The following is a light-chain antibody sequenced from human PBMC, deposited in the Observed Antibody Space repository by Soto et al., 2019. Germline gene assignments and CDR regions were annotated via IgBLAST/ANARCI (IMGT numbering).Light chain of an antibody. Sequence: EIVLTQSPGTLSLSPGERATLSCRASQSVSSSYLAWYQQKPGQAPRLLIYGASSRATGIPDRFSGSGSGTDFTLTISXLEPEDFAVYYCQQYGSSPRTFGQGTKVDI. CDR2: GAS. V-gene: IGKV3-20*01. CDR1: QSVSSSY. J-gene: IGKJ1*01. CDR3: QQYGSSPRT.